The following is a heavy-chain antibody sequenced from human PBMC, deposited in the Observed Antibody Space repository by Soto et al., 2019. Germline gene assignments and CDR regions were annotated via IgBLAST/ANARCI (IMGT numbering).Heavy chain of an antibody. Sequence: SETLSLTCTVSGGSISSSSYYWGWIRQPPGKGLEWIGSIYYSGSTYYNPSLKSRVTISVDTSKNQFSLKLSSVTAADTAVYYCAAPVEMATIFDYWGQATLGTVSA. CDR1: GGSISSSSYY. V-gene: IGHV4-39*01. CDR3: AAPVEMATIFDY. CDR2: IYYSGST. J-gene: IGHJ4*02. D-gene: IGHD5-12*01.